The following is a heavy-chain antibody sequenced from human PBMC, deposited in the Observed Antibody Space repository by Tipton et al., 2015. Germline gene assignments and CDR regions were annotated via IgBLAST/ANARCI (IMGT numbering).Heavy chain of an antibody. D-gene: IGHD3-22*01. Sequence: QVQLVQSGAEVKKPGASVKVSCKASGYTFTGYYIHWVRQAPGQGLEWMGWVNPNSGGTNFPQKFQGRVTMTRDTSISTAYMELSGLRSDDTAVYYCARDSTYYDSRGYRIDAFDIWGQGTMVTVSS. CDR3: ARDSTYYDSRGYRIDAFDI. V-gene: IGHV1-2*02. CDR2: VNPNSGGT. CDR1: GYTFTGYY. J-gene: IGHJ3*02.